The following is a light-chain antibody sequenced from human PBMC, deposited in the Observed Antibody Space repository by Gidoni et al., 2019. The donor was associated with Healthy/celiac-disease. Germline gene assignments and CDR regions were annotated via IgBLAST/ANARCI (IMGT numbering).Light chain of an antibody. Sequence: DIQMPQSPSSLSASVGDRVTITCRARQSISSYLNWYQQNPGKAPKLLIYAASSLQSGVPARLSGSGSGTDFTLTISSLQPEDFATYYCQQSYSTPCSFGQGTKLEIK. CDR2: AAS. J-gene: IGKJ2*04. CDR3: QQSYSTPCS. V-gene: IGKV1-39*01. CDR1: QSISSY.